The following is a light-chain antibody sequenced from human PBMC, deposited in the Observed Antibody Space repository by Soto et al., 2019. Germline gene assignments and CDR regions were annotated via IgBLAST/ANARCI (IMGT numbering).Light chain of an antibody. J-gene: IGKJ1*01. CDR2: AAS. CDR3: QQVYTYPRT. Sequence: DIQLTQSPSFLSASVGDRVTITCRASQGFSNFLAWYQQEPGKAPKLLIYAASTLQSGVPSRFSGSGSGTEFTLTISSLQPEDFGTHYCQQVYTYPRTFGQATKVDIK. V-gene: IGKV1-9*01. CDR1: QGFSNF.